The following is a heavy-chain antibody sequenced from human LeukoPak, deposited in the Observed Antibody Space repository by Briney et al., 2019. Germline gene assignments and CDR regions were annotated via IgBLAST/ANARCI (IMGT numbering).Heavy chain of an antibody. Sequence: PGGSLRLSCAASGFTFSNAWMSWVRQAPGKGLEWVGRIKSKTDGGTTDYAAPVKGRFTISRDDPKNTLYLQMNSLKTEDTAVYYCTTTKLEPPPNWFDPWGQGTLVTVSS. J-gene: IGHJ5*02. CDR2: IKSKTDGGTT. CDR1: GFTFSNAW. D-gene: IGHD1-1*01. V-gene: IGHV3-15*01. CDR3: TTTKLEPPPNWFDP.